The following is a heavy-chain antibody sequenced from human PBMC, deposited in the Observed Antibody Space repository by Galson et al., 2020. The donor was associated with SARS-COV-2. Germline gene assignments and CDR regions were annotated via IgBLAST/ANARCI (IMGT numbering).Heavy chain of an antibody. J-gene: IGHJ4*02. CDR2: IHSSGST. V-gene: IGHV4-34*01. CDR3: AGEENFFLVLSATRMCYFDY. CDR1: GGSFSGYY. Sequence: SETLSLTCAVYGGSFSGYYWSWIRQPPGKGLVWIGEIHSSGSTNYNPSLKSRVTISVDTSKNHFSLKLSSVTAADTAVYYCAGEENFFLVLSATRMCYFDYWGRGTLATVSS. D-gene: IGHD2-21*01.